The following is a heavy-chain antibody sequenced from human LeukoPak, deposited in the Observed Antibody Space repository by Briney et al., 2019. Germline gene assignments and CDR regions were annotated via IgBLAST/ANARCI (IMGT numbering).Heavy chain of an antibody. CDR1: AGSISSYY. Sequence: SESLSLACTVAAGSISSYYWSCIRQPPRKLLEWIGYSYYNGSTIYSPSPKSRVTISVDTSKNQFSLKLSAVTAADSAVYCCARVCYGGSLGFDYWGQGTLVTVSS. CDR2: SYYNGST. V-gene: IGHV4-59*01. CDR3: ARVCYGGSLGFDY. J-gene: IGHJ4*02. D-gene: IGHD4-23*01.